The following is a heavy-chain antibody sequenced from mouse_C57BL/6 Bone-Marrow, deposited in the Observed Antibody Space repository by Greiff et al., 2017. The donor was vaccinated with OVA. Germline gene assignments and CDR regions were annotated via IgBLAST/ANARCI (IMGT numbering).Heavy chain of an antibody. V-gene: IGHV1-64*01. CDR1: GYTFTSYW. D-gene: IGHD2-4*01. J-gene: IGHJ2*01. Sequence: QVQLQQSGAELVKPGASVKLSCKASGYTFTSYWMHWVKQRPGQGLEWIGIIHPNSGSTNYNEKFKSKATLTVDKSSSTAYMQLSSLTSEDSAVYYCARSYYDYDGYYFDYWGQGTTLTVSS. CDR2: IHPNSGST. CDR3: ARSYYDYDGYYFDY.